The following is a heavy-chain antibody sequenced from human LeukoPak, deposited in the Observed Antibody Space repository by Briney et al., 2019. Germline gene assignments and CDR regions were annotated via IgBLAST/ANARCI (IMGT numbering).Heavy chain of an antibody. Sequence: GGSLRLSCVASGFTFSDYYMSWIRQAPGKGLEWVSYISSSGSTISYADSVKGRSTISRDNAKNSLYLQMDSLRAEDTAVYYCRGCSSTSCYDYWGQGTLVTVSS. V-gene: IGHV3-11*01. CDR2: ISSSGSTI. CDR1: GFTFSDYY. D-gene: IGHD2-2*01. J-gene: IGHJ4*02. CDR3: RGCSSTSCYDY.